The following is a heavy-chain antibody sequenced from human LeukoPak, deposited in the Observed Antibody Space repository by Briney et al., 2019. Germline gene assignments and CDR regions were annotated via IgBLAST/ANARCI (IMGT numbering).Heavy chain of an antibody. CDR1: GGSFSGYY. J-gene: IGHJ4*02. CDR3: ASERGYHAN. D-gene: IGHD5-12*01. Sequence: SETLSLTCAVYGGSFSGYYWSWIRQPPGKGLEWIGEINHSGSTNYNPSLKSRVTISVDTSKNQFSLKLSSVTAADTAMYYCASERGYHANWGQGTLVTVSS. CDR2: INHSGST. V-gene: IGHV4-34*01.